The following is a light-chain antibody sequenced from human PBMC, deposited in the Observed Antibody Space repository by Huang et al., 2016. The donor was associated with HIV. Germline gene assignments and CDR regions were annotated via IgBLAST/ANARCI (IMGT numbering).Light chain of an antibody. V-gene: IGKV3-15*01. CDR3: QQYNNWLA. CDR1: QTVNSN. CDR2: GAS. Sequence: EIVMTQSPATLSVSPGERATLSCRASQTVNSNLAWYQHKPGQAPRLLIYGASTRATGIPARCSGSGSGTKFTLTISSLQSEDFAVYYCQQYNNWLAFGQGTKVETK. J-gene: IGKJ1*01.